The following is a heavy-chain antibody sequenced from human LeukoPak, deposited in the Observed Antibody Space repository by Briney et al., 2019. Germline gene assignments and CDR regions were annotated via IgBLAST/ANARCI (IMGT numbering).Heavy chain of an antibody. D-gene: IGHD6-13*01. Sequence: SETLSLTCTVSGGSISSSSYYWGWIRQPPGKGLEWIGSIYYSGSTYYNPSLKSRVTISVDTSKNQFSLKLSSVTAADTAVYYCASDYSSSWGDWGQGTLVTVSS. J-gene: IGHJ4*02. V-gene: IGHV4-39*01. CDR1: GGSISSSSYY. CDR2: IYYSGST. CDR3: ASDYSSSWGD.